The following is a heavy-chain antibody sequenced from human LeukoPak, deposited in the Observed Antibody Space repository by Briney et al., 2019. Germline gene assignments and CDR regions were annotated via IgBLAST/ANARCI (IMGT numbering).Heavy chain of an antibody. D-gene: IGHD1-26*01. CDR3: ARGSGSYSYEDY. CDR2: ISHSGCT. V-gene: IGHV4-34*01. Sequence: PSETLSLTCAVYGGSFSGYYWSWIRQPPGTGLEWIGEISHSGCTNYNPSLKSRVTISVDTSKNQFSLKLSSVTAADTAVYYCARGSGSYSYEDYWGQGTLVTVSS. J-gene: IGHJ4*02. CDR1: GGSFSGYY.